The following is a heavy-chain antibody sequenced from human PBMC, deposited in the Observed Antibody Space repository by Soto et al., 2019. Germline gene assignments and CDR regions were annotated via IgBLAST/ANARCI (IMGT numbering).Heavy chain of an antibody. CDR1: GITFSNAW. D-gene: IGHD2-8*01. Sequence: PGGSLRLSCAASGITFSNAWMSWVRQAPGKGLEWVGRIKSKSDGGTIDYAAPVKGRFTISRDDSKNTLYLEMNSLETEDTAVYHCTTHIFSNDWGQGTLVTVSS. CDR3: TTHIFSND. V-gene: IGHV3-15*01. J-gene: IGHJ4*02. CDR2: IKSKSDGGTI.